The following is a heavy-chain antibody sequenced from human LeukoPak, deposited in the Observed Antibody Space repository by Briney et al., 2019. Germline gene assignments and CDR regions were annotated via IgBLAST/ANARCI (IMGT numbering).Heavy chain of an antibody. CDR1: GFTVSSNY. Sequence: GGSLRLSCAASGFTVSSNYMSWARQAPGKGLEWVSIIYSGGSTYYADSVKGRFTISRDNSKNTLYLQMNSLRAEDTAVYYCARDRVGSGWYLDYWGQGTLVTVSS. V-gene: IGHV3-53*01. D-gene: IGHD6-19*01. CDR3: ARDRVGSGWYLDY. J-gene: IGHJ4*02. CDR2: IYSGGST.